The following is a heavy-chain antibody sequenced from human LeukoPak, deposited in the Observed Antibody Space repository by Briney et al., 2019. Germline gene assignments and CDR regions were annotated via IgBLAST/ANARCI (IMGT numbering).Heavy chain of an antibody. Sequence: ASVKVSCKASGYTFTNYGIRWVGQAPGQGREWMGWISAYNGNTNYAQKLQGRGNMTTDKATSTAYMELRSLRSDDTAVYYCARLAARPGVDWFDPWGQGTLVTVSS. D-gene: IGHD6-6*01. V-gene: IGHV1-18*01. J-gene: IGHJ5*02. CDR2: ISAYNGNT. CDR3: ARLAARPGVDWFDP. CDR1: GYTFTNYG.